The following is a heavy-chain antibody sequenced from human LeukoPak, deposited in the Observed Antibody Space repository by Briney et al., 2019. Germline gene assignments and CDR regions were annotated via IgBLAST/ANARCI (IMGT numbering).Heavy chain of an antibody. CDR1: GVSFNTNLYY. V-gene: IGHV3-11*01. CDR2: ISSSGSTI. J-gene: IGHJ4*02. Sequence: PSETLSLTCTVFGVSFNTNLYYWAWFRQPPGKGLEWVSYISSSGSTIYYADSVKGRFTISRDNAKNSLYLQMNSLRAEDTAVYYCARVGDFDYWGQGTLVTVSS. D-gene: IGHD2-15*01. CDR3: ARVGDFDY.